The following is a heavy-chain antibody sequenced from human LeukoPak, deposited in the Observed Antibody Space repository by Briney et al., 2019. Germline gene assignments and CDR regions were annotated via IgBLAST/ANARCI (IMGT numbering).Heavy chain of an antibody. CDR3: ARDPDHGAVDY. Sequence: PGGSLRLSCAASGFTFSSSWMSWLRQAPGEGLEWVADIKEDGSAKYYVDSVKGRFTISRDNAKNSLYLQMNSLRVEDTAVYYCARDPDHGAVDYWGQGTLVTVSS. J-gene: IGHJ4*02. V-gene: IGHV3-7*01. D-gene: IGHD3-16*01. CDR1: GFTFSSSW. CDR2: IKEDGSAK.